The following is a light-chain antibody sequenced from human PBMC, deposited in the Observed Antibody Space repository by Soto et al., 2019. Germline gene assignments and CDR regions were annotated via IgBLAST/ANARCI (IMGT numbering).Light chain of an antibody. CDR1: QSLNDN. CDR3: HQYRNWPPWT. V-gene: IGKV3-15*01. J-gene: IGKJ1*01. Sequence: EIVMTQSPASLSVSPGERATLSCRASQSLNDNLAWYQQKPSQAPRLLIYRASTRATGVPARFSASGSGTEFTLTISSLQSEDSAVYYCHQYRNWPPWTFGPGTKVEI. CDR2: RAS.